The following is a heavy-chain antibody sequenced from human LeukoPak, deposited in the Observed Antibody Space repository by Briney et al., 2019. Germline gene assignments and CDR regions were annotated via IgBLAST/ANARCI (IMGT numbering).Heavy chain of an antibody. J-gene: IGHJ2*01. D-gene: IGHD3-10*01. CDR1: GDSVSINSAA. Sequence: SQTLSLTCAISGDSVSINSAAWNWIRQSPSRGLEWLGSTYYRSKWYNDYAVSVKSRITINPDTSKNQFSLQLNSVTPEDTAVYYCARGVDYYGSGSYYKSWYFDLWGRGTLVTVSS. CDR3: ARGVDYYGSGSYYKSWYFDL. V-gene: IGHV6-1*01. CDR2: TYYRSKWYN.